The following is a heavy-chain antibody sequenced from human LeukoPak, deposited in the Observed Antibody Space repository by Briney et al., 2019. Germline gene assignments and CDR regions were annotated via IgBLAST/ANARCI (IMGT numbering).Heavy chain of an antibody. CDR1: GYTFTSYD. V-gene: IGHV1-8*01. CDR2: MNPNSSNT. Sequence: ASVKVSCTASGYTFTSYDINWVRQATGQGLEWMGWMNPNSSNTGYAQKFQGRVTMTRNTSISTAYMELSSLRSEDTAVYYCARGTSPFYGMDVWGQGTTVTVSS. J-gene: IGHJ6*02. CDR3: ARGTSPFYGMDV.